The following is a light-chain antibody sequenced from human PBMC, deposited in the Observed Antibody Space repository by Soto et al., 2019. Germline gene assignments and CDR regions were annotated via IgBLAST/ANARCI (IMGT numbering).Light chain of an antibody. CDR1: SSDVGSYNL. CDR2: EVS. J-gene: IGLJ1*01. Sequence: QSVLTQPAFVSGSPGQSITISCTGTSSDVGSYNLVSWYQQHPGKAPKLMIYEVSKRPSGVSNRFSGSKSGNTASLTISGLQAVDEADYYCSSYAGSTTFIFGTGTKVTVL. CDR3: SSYAGSTTFI. V-gene: IGLV2-23*02.